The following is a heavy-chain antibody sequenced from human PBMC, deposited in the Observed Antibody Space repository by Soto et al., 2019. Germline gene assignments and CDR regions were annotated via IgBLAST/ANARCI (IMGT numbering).Heavy chain of an antibody. D-gene: IGHD6-13*01. Sequence: TSETLSLTCAVYGGSISNGGYYWSWIRQHPGKGLEWIGYIYYSGSTYYNPSLKSRVTISVDTSKNQFSLKLSSVTAADTAVYYCARVRRGLAAAGRWFDPWGQGTLVTVSS. CDR3: ARVRRGLAAAGRWFDP. CDR2: IYYSGST. J-gene: IGHJ5*02. CDR1: GGSISNGGYY. V-gene: IGHV4-31*11.